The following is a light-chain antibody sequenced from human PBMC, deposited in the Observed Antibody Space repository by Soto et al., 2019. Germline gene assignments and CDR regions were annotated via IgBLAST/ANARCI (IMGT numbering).Light chain of an antibody. CDR2: DAS. CDR1: RGIDTY. CDR3: QQLSNWPPIT. J-gene: IGKJ5*01. V-gene: IGKV3-11*01. Sequence: IVLTQSPATLSLSPGERATLSCRASRGIDTYLAWYQQKRGQAPRLLIYDASNRATGIPARFSGGGSGTDFTLTIDNLEPEDFAIYYCQQLSNWPPITFGQGTRLEIK.